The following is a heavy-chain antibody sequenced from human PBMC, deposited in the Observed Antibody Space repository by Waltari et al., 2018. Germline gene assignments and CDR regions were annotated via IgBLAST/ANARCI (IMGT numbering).Heavy chain of an antibody. D-gene: IGHD5-12*01. CDR2: FDPEDGET. CDR1: GYTLTELS. Sequence: QVQLVQSGAEVKKPGASVKVSCKVSGYTLTELSMHWVRQAPVKGLEWMGGFDPEDGETIYAQKFQGRVTMTEDTSTDTAYMELSSLRSEDTAVYYCATEGVNIVATTQDSGNWFDPWGQGTLVTVSS. CDR3: ATEGVNIVATTQDSGNWFDP. V-gene: IGHV1-24*01. J-gene: IGHJ5*02.